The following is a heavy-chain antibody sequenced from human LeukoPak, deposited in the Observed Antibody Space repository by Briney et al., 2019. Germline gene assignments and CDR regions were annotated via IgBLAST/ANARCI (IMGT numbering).Heavy chain of an antibody. CDR1: GFTFRRYA. CDR3: AKDFYSASYDFDIALDI. D-gene: IGHD3-3*01. Sequence: GGSLRLSCAASGFTFRRYAISWVRQAPGKGPEWVSGISGSGDSSYYADSVKGRFAISRDNSKNTVHLQMNSLRAEDTALYYCAKDFYSASYDFDIALDIWGQGTMVTVSS. CDR2: ISGSGDSS. V-gene: IGHV3-23*01. J-gene: IGHJ3*02.